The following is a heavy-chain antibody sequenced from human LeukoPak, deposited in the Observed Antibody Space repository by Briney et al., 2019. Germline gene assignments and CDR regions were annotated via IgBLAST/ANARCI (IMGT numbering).Heavy chain of an antibody. CDR2: ISSSSSTI. V-gene: IGHV3-48*01. J-gene: IGHJ4*02. CDR1: GFTFSSYS. D-gene: IGHD4-17*01. Sequence: QPGGSLRLSCAASGFTFSSYSMNWVRQAPGKGLEWVSYISSSSSTIYYADSVKGRFTISRDNSKNTLYLQMNSLRAEDTAVYYCATPTGYWGQGTLVTVSS. CDR3: ATPTGY.